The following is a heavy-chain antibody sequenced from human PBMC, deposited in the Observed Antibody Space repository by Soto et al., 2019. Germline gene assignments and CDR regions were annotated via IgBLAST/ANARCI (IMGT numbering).Heavy chain of an antibody. CDR3: AKDRPRRTSGYFFDY. D-gene: IGHD1-1*01. Sequence: WGSLRLSCAASGFTFCSHSMNCVRQAPGKGLEWVSYISSSTFTIYYADSVKGRFTISTDNAKNSLYLQMNSLRAEDTALYYCAKDRPRRTSGYFFDYWGQGTPVTVSS. V-gene: IGHV3-48*01. CDR1: GFTFCSHS. J-gene: IGHJ4*02. CDR2: ISSSTFTI.